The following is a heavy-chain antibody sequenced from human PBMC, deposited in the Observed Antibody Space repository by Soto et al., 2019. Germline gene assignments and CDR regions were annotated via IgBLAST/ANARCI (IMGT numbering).Heavy chain of an antibody. CDR3: ARDKITGLLDY. V-gene: IGHV4-34*01. J-gene: IGHJ4*02. D-gene: IGHD2-8*02. CDR1: GGSFSGYY. CDR2: INHSGST. Sequence: QVQLQQWGAGLLKPSETLSLTCAVYGGSFSGYYWNWIRQPPGTGLEWIGEINHSGSTNYNPTLKIRVTISVDTSKIQFSRKLTSVTAADTAVYYCARDKITGLLDYWGQGTLVTVSS.